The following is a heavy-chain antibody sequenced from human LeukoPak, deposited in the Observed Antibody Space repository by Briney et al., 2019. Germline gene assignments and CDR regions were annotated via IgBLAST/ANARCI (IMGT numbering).Heavy chain of an antibody. D-gene: IGHD1-1*01. CDR3: ATNRPVQLERGYYMDV. J-gene: IGHJ6*03. CDR2: INHSGST. Sequence: PSETLSRSCAVYGGSFIGYYWSWIRQPPGKGLEWIGEINHSGSTNYNPSLKSRVTISVDTSKNQFSLKLSSVTAADTAVYYCATNRPVQLERGYYMDVWGKGTTVTVSS. CDR1: GGSFIGYY. V-gene: IGHV4-34*01.